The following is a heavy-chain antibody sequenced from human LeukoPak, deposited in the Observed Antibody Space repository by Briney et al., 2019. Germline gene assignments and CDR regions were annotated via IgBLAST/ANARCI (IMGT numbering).Heavy chain of an antibody. V-gene: IGHV4-59*08. J-gene: IGHJ4*02. D-gene: IGHD3-22*01. CDR2: IYHSGST. Sequence: SETLSLTCTVSGGSISSYYWSWIRQPPGKGLEWIGSIYHSGSTYYNPSLKSRVTISVDTSKNQFSLKLSSVTAADTAVYYCARYSGNYYDSSGYYYFDYWGQGTLVTVSS. CDR1: GGSISSYY. CDR3: ARYSGNYYDSSGYYYFDY.